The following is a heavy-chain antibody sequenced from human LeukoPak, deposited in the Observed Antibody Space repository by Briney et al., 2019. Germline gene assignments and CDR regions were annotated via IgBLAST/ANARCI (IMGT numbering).Heavy chain of an antibody. CDR3: ARDLGVVPAAIHYYMDV. CDR1: GGSISSGSYY. J-gene: IGHJ6*03. V-gene: IGHV4-61*02. CDR2: IYTSGST. D-gene: IGHD2-2*01. Sequence: SQTLSLTCTVSGGSISSGSYYWRWIRQPAGTGLEWIGRIYTSGSTNYNPSLKSRVTISVDTSKNQFSLKQSSVTAADTAVYYCARDLGVVPAAIHYYMDVWGKGTTVTVSS.